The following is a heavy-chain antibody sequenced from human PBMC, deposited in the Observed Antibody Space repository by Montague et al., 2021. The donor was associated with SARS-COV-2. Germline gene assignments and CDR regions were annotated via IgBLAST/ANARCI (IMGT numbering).Heavy chain of an antibody. D-gene: IGHD2-2*01. J-gene: IGHJ6*02. CDR2: INHSGST. V-gene: IGHV4-34*01. CDR3: ARVRAVPAAMRIFSLGRSYYGMDV. Sequence: SETLSLTCAVYGGSFSGYYWSWIRQPPGKGLEWIGEINHSGSTNYNPSLKSRVTIPVDTSKNQFSLKLSSVTAVDTAVYYCARVRAVPAAMRIFSLGRSYYGMDVWGQGTTVTVSS. CDR1: GGSFSGYY.